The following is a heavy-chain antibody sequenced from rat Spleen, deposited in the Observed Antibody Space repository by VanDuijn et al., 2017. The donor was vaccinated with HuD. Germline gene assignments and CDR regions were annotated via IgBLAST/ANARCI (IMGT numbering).Heavy chain of an antibody. CDR2: MWSGGST. V-gene: IGHV2S63*01. Sequence: EVQLKESGPGLVQPSQTLSLTCIVSGFSLADYSVHWVRQPPGKGLEWMGVMWSGGSTDYNSALKSRLSISRDTSKSQVFLKMNSLQTEDTATYYCTRGVAARVMDAWGQGASVTVSS. D-gene: IGHD1-2*01. J-gene: IGHJ4*01. CDR3: TRGVAARVMDA. CDR1: GFSLADYS.